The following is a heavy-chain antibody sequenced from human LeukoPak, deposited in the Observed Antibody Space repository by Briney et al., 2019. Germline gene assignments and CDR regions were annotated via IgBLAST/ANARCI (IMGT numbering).Heavy chain of an antibody. CDR3: AKGKYYYDSSGYYQIDY. CDR1: GFTFSSYA. V-gene: IGHV3-23*01. J-gene: IGHJ4*02. Sequence: GGSLRLSCAASGFTFSSYAMSWVRQAPGKGLEWVSAISGSGGSAYYADSVKGRFTISRDNSKNTLYLQMNSLRAEDTAVYYCAKGKYYYDSSGYYQIDYWGQGTLVTVSS. D-gene: IGHD3-22*01. CDR2: ISGSGGSA.